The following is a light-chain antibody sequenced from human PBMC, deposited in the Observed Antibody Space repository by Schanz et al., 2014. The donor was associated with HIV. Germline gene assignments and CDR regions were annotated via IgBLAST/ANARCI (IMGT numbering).Light chain of an antibody. CDR2: GAS. CDR1: QSVSSN. Sequence: EIVMTQSPATLSVSPGERATLSCRASQSVSSNLAWYQQKPGQAPRLLIYGASSRATGIPDRFSGSGSGTDFTLTISRLEPEDFAVYYCQQYGSPPWTFGQGTKVEVK. V-gene: IGKV3-20*01. J-gene: IGKJ1*01. CDR3: QQYGSPPWT.